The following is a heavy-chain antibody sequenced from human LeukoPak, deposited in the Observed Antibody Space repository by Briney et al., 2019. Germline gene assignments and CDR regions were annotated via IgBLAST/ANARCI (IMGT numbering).Heavy chain of an antibody. CDR1: GGTFSSYA. Sequence: SVKVSCKASGGTFSSYAISWVRQAPGQGLEWMGGIIPIFGTANYAQKFQGRVTITADVSTSTAYMELSSLRSEDTAVYYCARDALRGYSYGLTIDYWGQGTLVTVSS. CDR2: IIPIFGTA. V-gene: IGHV1-69*01. J-gene: IGHJ4*02. D-gene: IGHD5-18*01. CDR3: ARDALRGYSYGLTIDY.